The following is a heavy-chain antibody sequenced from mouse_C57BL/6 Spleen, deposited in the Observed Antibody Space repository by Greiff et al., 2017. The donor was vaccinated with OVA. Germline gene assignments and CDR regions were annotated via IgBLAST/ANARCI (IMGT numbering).Heavy chain of an antibody. D-gene: IGHD4-1*01. Sequence: EVQLVESGGGLVQPGGSLKLSCAASGFTFSDYYMYWVRQTPEKRLVWVAYISSSGGSTYYPDTVKGRFTISRDNAKNTLYLQMSRLKSEDTAMYDAARRYDTNWGGYFAVWGTGTPVTVSS. J-gene: IGHJ1*03. CDR2: ISSSGGST. CDR3: ARRYDTNWGGYFAV. CDR1: GFTFSDYY. V-gene: IGHV5-12*01.